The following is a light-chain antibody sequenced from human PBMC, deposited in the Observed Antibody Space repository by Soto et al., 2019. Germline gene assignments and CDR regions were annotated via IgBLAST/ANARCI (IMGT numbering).Light chain of an antibody. V-gene: IGKV3-15*01. J-gene: IGKJ3*01. Sequence: EIVMTQSPATLSVSPGEGATLSCRASQSVGSNLAWYQQKPGQAPRLLIYGASSRPTGIPARFSGSESGTEVPLTISSLQSEDFAFYYRQQYNSSPLTFGHGTKLDIK. CDR1: QSVGSN. CDR2: GAS. CDR3: QQYNSSPLT.